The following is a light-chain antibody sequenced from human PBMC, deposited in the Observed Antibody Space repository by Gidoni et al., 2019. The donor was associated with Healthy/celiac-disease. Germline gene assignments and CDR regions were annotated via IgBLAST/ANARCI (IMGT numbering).Light chain of an antibody. Sequence: QSALTQPASVSGSPVQSITIPCTGTSSDVGGYNYVSWYQQHPGKAPKLMIYEVSNRPSGVPDRFSGSKSGNTASLTISGLQAEDEADYYCSSYTSSSTLVFGGGTKLTVL. CDR3: SSYTSSSTLV. CDR1: SSDVGGYNY. J-gene: IGLJ2*01. CDR2: EVS. V-gene: IGLV2-14*01.